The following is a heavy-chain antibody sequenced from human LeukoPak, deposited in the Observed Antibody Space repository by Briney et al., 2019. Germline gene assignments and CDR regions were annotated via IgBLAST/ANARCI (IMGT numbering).Heavy chain of an antibody. CDR3: ARSTYDFWSGYAGYYYYMDV. Sequence: GGSLRLSCAASGFTFSSYAMHWVRQAPGKGLEYVSAISSNGGSTYYANSVKGRFTISRDSSKNTLYLQMGSLRAEDMAVYYCARSTYDFWSGYAGYYYYMDVWGKGTTVTVSS. CDR1: GFTFSSYA. D-gene: IGHD3-3*01. V-gene: IGHV3-64*01. J-gene: IGHJ6*03. CDR2: ISSNGGST.